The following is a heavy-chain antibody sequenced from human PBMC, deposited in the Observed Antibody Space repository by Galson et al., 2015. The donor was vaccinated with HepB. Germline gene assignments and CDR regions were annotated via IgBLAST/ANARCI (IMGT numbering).Heavy chain of an antibody. CDR1: GFSLSTSGMR. CDR2: IDWDDDK. D-gene: IGHD5-18*01. V-gene: IGHV2-70*04. CDR3: ARSRGGYKYGPATFDI. Sequence: PALVKPTQTLTLTCTFSGFSLSTSGMRVSWIRQPPGKALEWLARIDWDDDKFYSTSLKTRLTISKDTSKNQVVLTMTNMDPVDTATYSCARSRGGYKYGPATFDIWGQGTMVTVSS. J-gene: IGHJ3*02.